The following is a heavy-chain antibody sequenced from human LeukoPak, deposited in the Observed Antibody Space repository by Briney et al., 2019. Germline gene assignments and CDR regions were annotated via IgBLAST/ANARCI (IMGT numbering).Heavy chain of an antibody. CDR2: IWYDGTTK. Sequence: GGSLRLSCAASGFTFSNYGIHWVRQAPGRGLEWVADIWYDGTTKYYADSVKGRFTISRDNSKNTLYLQMNSLRAEDTAVYYCAKQEGDYDSSGYYPHWGQGTLVTVSS. CDR1: GFTFSNYG. D-gene: IGHD3-22*01. CDR3: AKQEGDYDSSGYYPH. J-gene: IGHJ4*02. V-gene: IGHV3-33*06.